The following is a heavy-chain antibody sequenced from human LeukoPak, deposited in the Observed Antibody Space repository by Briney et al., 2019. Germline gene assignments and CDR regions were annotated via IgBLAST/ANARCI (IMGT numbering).Heavy chain of an antibody. CDR2: ISYDGGNK. J-gene: IGHJ4*02. CDR3: ARGLVGAPAQVDY. CDR1: GFTFSSYG. D-gene: IGHD1-26*01. Sequence: GGSLRLSCAASGFTFSSYGMHWVRQAPGKGLEWVAVISYDGGNKYYADSVKGRFTISRDNSKNTLYLQMNSLRAEDTAVYYCARGLVGAPAQVDYWGQGTLVTVSS. V-gene: IGHV3-30*03.